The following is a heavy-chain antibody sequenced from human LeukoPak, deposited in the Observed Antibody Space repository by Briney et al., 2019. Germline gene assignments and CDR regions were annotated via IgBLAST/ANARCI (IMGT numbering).Heavy chain of an antibody. CDR1: GGSISSYY. V-gene: IGHV4-59*01. CDR2: IYYSGST. J-gene: IGHJ5*02. D-gene: IGHD6-13*01. Sequence: PSETLSLTCTVSGGSISSYYWSWIRQPPGKGLEWIGYIYYSGSTNYNPSLKSRVTISVDTSKNQFSLKLSSVTAADTAVYYCARVYSSSWPTNWFDPWGQGTLVTVSS. CDR3: ARVYSSSWPTNWFDP.